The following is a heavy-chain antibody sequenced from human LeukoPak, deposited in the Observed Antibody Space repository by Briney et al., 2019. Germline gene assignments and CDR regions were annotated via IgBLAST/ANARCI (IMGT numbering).Heavy chain of an antibody. J-gene: IGHJ5*02. Sequence: PSETLSLTCAVYGGSFSGYYWSWIRQPPGKGLEWIGEINHSGSTNYNPSLKSRVTISVDTSKNQFSLKLSSVTAADTAVYYCARVHSTVTYYYGSGSFRAQFDPWGQGTLVTVSS. CDR2: INHSGST. CDR1: GGSFSGYY. V-gene: IGHV4-34*01. D-gene: IGHD3-10*01. CDR3: ARVHSTVTYYYGSGSFRAQFDP.